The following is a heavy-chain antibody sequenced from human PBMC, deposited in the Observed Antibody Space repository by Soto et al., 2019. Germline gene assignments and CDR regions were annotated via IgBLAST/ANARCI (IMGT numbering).Heavy chain of an antibody. Sequence: EVRLVESGGGLVKPGGSLRLSCAASGFTFGTYSMSWVRQAPGKGLEWLSSISSTSSYIYYADSVKGRFTISRDNAKSSVYLQTPSPRAEYTAVYYCAKEKDFYDSLIVSWCPGNLVSVSS. V-gene: IGHV3-21*01. D-gene: IGHD3-3*01. J-gene: IGHJ4*02. CDR1: GFTFGTYS. CDR3: AKEKDFYDSLIVS. CDR2: ISSTSSYI.